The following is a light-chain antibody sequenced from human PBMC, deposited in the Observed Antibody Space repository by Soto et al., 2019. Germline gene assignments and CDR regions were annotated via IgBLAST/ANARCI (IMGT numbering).Light chain of an antibody. J-gene: IGKJ5*01. CDR1: QDISIY. CDR3: QQYDNLPIT. CDR2: DAT. Sequence: IKMYQSPSSVSASVRDRVAVSFQASQDISIYLNWYQQKPGKAPKLLIYDATNLEKGVPSRFSGSGSGTDFTFTISSLQPEDIATYYCQQYDNLPITFGQGTRLEIK. V-gene: IGKV1-33*01.